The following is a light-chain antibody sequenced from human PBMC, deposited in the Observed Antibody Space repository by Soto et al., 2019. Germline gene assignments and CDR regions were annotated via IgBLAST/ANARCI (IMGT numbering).Light chain of an antibody. CDR3: GTWDSSLSTGV. CDR2: DNN. J-gene: IGLJ3*02. V-gene: IGLV1-51*01. CDR1: SSNIGYNY. Sequence: QSVLTQPPSVSAAPGQKVTISCSGSSSNIGYNYVSWYQQLPGTAPKLLIYDNNKRPSGIPDRFSGSKSGTSATLGITGLQTEDEADYYCGTWDSSLSTGVFGGGTKLTVL.